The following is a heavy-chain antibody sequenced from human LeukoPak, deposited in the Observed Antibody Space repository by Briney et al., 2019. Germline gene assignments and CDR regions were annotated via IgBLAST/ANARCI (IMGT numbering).Heavy chain of an antibody. J-gene: IGHJ4*02. CDR1: GFTFDDYA. Sequence: PGRSLRLSCAASGFTFDDYAMHWVRQAPGEGLEWVSGISWNSGSIGYADSVKGRFTISRDNAKNSLYLQMNSLRAEDTALYYCAKDSFALGTLYYFDYWGQGTLVTVSS. D-gene: IGHD1-1*01. CDR2: ISWNSGSI. CDR3: AKDSFALGTLYYFDY. V-gene: IGHV3-9*01.